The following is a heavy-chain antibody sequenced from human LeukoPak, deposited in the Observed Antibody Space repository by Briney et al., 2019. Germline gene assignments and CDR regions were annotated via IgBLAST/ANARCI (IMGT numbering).Heavy chain of an antibody. CDR3: ARDGDSGGWFDS. Sequence: SDSLSLTCTLSGPSINIPYCSCTRHPPGKGLECIGYIYYSRSTKYKPSLYSRATILLDTSKNQFFLKLTSVTGADTAVYYCARDGDSGGWFDSWGQGALVTVSS. D-gene: IGHD6-25*01. V-gene: IGHV4-59*11. CDR1: GPSINIPY. CDR2: IYYSRST. J-gene: IGHJ5*01.